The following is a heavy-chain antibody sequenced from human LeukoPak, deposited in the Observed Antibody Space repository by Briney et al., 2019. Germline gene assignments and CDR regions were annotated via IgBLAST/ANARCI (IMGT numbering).Heavy chain of an antibody. CDR2: INPSGGST. CDR1: GYTFTSYY. Sequence: ASVKVSCKASGYTFTSYYMHWVRQAPGQGLEWMGIINPSGGSTSYAQKFQGRVTMTRDTSTSTVYMELSSLRSEDTAVYYCARVGWGSGWYRIYYYGMDVWGQGTTVTVSS. CDR3: ARVGWGSGWYRIYYYGMDV. V-gene: IGHV1-46*01. D-gene: IGHD6-19*01. J-gene: IGHJ6*02.